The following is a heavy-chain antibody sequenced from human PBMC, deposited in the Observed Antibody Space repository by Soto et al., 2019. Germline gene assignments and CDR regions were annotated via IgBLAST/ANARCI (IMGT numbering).Heavy chain of an antibody. CDR2: IIPILGIA. Sequence: QVQLVQSGAEVKKPGSSVKVSCKASGGTFSSYTISWVRQAPGQGLEWMGRIIPILGIANYAQKFQGRVTITADKSTSTAYMGLSSLRSEDTAVYYCAGGYYDSSGPGWFDPWGQGTLVTVSS. J-gene: IGHJ5*02. CDR3: AGGYYDSSGPGWFDP. CDR1: GGTFSSYT. D-gene: IGHD3-22*01. V-gene: IGHV1-69*02.